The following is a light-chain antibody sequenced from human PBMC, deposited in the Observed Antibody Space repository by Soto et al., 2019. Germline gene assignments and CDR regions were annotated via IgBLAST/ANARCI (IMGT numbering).Light chain of an antibody. Sequence: EIVMTQSPATLSVSPGERATLSCRASQSVSSYLVWYQQKPGQAPRLLIYDASTRATGIPARFSGSGSGTDFTLTISRLEPEDFAVYYCHQYGSSPTFGQGTKVDIK. CDR1: QSVSSY. CDR2: DAS. V-gene: IGKV3-20*01. CDR3: HQYGSSPT. J-gene: IGKJ1*01.